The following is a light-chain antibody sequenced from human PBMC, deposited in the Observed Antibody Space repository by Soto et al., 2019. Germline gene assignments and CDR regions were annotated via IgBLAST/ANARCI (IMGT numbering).Light chain of an antibody. CDR2: AAS. Sequence: DIQMTQSASSLSASVGDRVTITCRASQSISSYLNWYQQKPGKAPKLLIYAASSLQSGVPSRFSGSGSGTDFTLTISSLQPEDFATYYCQQSYSTLITFGQGTRLEI. CDR1: QSISSY. V-gene: IGKV1-39*01. CDR3: QQSYSTLIT. J-gene: IGKJ5*01.